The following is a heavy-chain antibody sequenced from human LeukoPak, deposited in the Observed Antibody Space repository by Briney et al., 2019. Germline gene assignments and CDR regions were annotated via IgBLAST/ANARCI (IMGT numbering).Heavy chain of an antibody. V-gene: IGHV3-11*01. CDR3: ARASRSGYALDP. CDR2: ISSNGSNI. CDR1: GFTFSDYY. D-gene: IGHD3-3*01. J-gene: IGHJ5*02. Sequence: PGGSLRLSCAASGFTFSDYYMTWIRQAPGKGLEWVSYISSNGSNIYYADSVKGRFTISRDSAKNSLFLQMSSLRVEDTAVYYCARASRSGYALDPWGQGTLVTVSS.